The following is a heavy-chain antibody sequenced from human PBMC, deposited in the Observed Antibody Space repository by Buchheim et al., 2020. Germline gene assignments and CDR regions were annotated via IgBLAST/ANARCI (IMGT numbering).Heavy chain of an antibody. CDR3: AKDGSMAVADYYVMDV. Sequence: QVQLVESGGGVVQPGRSLRLSCAASGFTFSSYGMHWVRQAPGKGLEWVAVISYDGSNKYYADSVKGRFTISRDNSKNKLYVQMNSLRAEDTAVYFCAKDGSMAVADYYVMDVWGQGTT. V-gene: IGHV3-30*18. CDR2: ISYDGSNK. CDR1: GFTFSSYG. J-gene: IGHJ6*02. D-gene: IGHD6-19*01.